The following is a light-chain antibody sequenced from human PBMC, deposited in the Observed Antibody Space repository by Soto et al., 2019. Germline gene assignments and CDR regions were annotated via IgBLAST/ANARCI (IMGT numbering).Light chain of an antibody. CDR3: QQYGSSPSCT. V-gene: IGKV3-20*01. J-gene: IGKJ2*02. CDR1: QSVSSSY. Sequence: EIVLTQSPGTLSLSPGERATLSCMASQSVSSSYLAWYQQKPGQAPRLLIYGASSRATGIPDRFSGSGSGTDFTLTISRLEPEDFAVYYCQQYGSSPSCTFGQGTKLEIK. CDR2: GAS.